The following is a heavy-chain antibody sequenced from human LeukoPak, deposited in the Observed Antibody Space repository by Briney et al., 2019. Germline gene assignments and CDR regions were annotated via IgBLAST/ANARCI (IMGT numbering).Heavy chain of an antibody. V-gene: IGHV1-8*01. CDR1: GYTFTSYD. J-gene: IGHJ6*02. CDR3: ARVRVCHYYYGMDV. D-gene: IGHD5/OR15-5a*01. Sequence: AAVKVSCKASGYTFTSYDINWVRQATGQGLGWMGWMNPNSGNTGYAQKFQGRVTMTRNTSISTAYMELSSLRSEDTAVYYCARVRVCHYYYGMDVWGQEPRVSVSS. CDR2: MNPNSGNT.